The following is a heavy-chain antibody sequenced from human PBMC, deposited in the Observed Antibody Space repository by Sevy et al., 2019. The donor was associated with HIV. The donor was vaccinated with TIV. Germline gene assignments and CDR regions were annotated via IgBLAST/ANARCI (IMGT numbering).Heavy chain of an antibody. Sequence: GGSLRLSCEASGFNFSSYAMSWVRQAPGKGLEWVASIYQNGTGTHYGDSVKGRFTISRDNAKNSLYLQVNSLAPEDTAVYYCARGGCDGVDRHHYYYGLDVWGQGTTVTVSS. CDR1: GFNFSSYA. V-gene: IGHV3-7*04. J-gene: IGHJ6*02. D-gene: IGHD4-17*01. CDR3: ARGGCDGVDRHHYYYGLDV. CDR2: IYQNGTGT.